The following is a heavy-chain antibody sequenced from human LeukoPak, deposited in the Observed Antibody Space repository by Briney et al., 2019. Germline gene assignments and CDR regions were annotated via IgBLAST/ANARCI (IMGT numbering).Heavy chain of an antibody. D-gene: IGHD3-10*01. Sequence: PGRSLRLSCAASGFTFSSYAMHWVRQAPGKGLEWVAVISYDGSNKYYADSVKGRFTISRDNSKNTLYLQMNSLRAEDTAAYYCARDRGYYYGSGSYLTITGAFDYWGQGTLVTVSS. CDR1: GFTFSSYA. V-gene: IGHV3-30-3*01. J-gene: IGHJ4*02. CDR2: ISYDGSNK. CDR3: ARDRGYYYGSGSYLTITGAFDY.